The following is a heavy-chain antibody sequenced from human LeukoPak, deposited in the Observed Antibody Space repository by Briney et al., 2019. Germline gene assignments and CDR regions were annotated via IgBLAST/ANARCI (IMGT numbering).Heavy chain of an antibody. CDR3: ARVVGATAFDY. Sequence: ASEKVSCKASVGTFTSYAISWVRQAPGQGLEWMGRINPIIGTANYAQKFQGRVTITTDESTSTAYMELSSLRSEDTAVYYCARVVGATAFDYWGQGTLVTVSS. V-gene: IGHV1-69*05. CDR2: INPIIGTA. J-gene: IGHJ4*02. CDR1: VGTFTSYA. D-gene: IGHD1-26*01.